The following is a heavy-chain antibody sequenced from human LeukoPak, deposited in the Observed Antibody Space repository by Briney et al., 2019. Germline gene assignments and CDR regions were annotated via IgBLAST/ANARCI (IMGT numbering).Heavy chain of an antibody. D-gene: IGHD6-13*01. J-gene: IGHJ4*02. V-gene: IGHV3-23*01. CDR1: GFTFSSYA. CDR2: ISGSGGST. Sequence: GGSLRLSCAASGFTFSSYAMSWVRQAPGKGLEWVSAISGSGGSTYYADSVKGRFTISRDNSKNTLYLQINSLRAEDTAVYYCAKSYSSSWYGRSYPENYYFDYWGQGTLVTVSS. CDR3: AKSYSSSWYGRSYPENYYFDY.